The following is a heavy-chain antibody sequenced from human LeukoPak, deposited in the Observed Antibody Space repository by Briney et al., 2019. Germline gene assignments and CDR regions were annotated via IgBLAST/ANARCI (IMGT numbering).Heavy chain of an antibody. Sequence: ASVKVSCKASGYTFTNYYMHWVRQAPGQGLVWLGIINPSGGSTTYAQKFQGRITMTRDMSTSTVYMELRSLRSEDTAVYYCARSRIQLWIDFWGQGTLVTVSS. V-gene: IGHV1-46*01. D-gene: IGHD5-18*01. CDR1: GYTFTNYY. CDR3: ARSRIQLWIDF. CDR2: INPSGGST. J-gene: IGHJ5*01.